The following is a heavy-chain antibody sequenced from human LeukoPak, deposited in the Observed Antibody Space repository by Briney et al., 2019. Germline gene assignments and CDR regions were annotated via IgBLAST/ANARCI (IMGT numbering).Heavy chain of an antibody. J-gene: IGHJ6*02. CDR1: GGSISSGDYY. CDR2: IYYSGST. Sequence: ASQTLSLTCTVSGGSISSGDYYWSWIRQPPGKGLEWIGYIYYSGSTYYNPSLKSRVTISVDTSKNQFSLTLSSVTAAETAVYYCARDLYYYGMDVWGQGTTVTVSS. V-gene: IGHV4-30-4*01. CDR3: ARDLYYYGMDV.